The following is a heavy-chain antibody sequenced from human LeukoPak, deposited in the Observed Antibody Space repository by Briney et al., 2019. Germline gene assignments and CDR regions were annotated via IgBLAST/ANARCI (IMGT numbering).Heavy chain of an antibody. J-gene: IGHJ4*02. Sequence: GGALRLSCSASGFPFDDYPMDWDRQGPGKGLEGVSLICWGGGDTYYAESVKGRFPLSRDNSKDSLYLLMNSRRAEDTAFYYCAKDIRRGGYYAGDFDYWGQGTLVTVSS. CDR3: AKDIRRGGYYAGDFDY. V-gene: IGHV3-43D*03. CDR1: GFPFDDYP. CDR2: ICWGGGDT. D-gene: IGHD1-26*01.